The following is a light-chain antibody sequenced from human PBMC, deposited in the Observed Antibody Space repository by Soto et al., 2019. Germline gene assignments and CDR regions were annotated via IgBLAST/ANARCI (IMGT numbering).Light chain of an antibody. CDR3: ATWDDSLKGV. V-gene: IGLV1-44*01. J-gene: IGLJ1*01. CDR1: TSNIGSHS. CDR2: TNN. Sequence: QLVLTQPPSASGTPGQRVTISCSGSTSNIGSHSVNWYRHLPGTAPKLLIKTNNQRPSGVPDRFSAYKSGTSASLVISGLQSEDEADYYCATWDDSLKGVFGTGTKLTVL.